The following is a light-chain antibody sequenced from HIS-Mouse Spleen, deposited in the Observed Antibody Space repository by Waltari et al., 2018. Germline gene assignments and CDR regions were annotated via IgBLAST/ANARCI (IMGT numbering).Light chain of an antibody. J-gene: IGLJ3*02. V-gene: IGLV5-45*02. CDR2: YKSDSDK. CDR3: MIWHSSAWV. CDR1: SGINVGTYR. Sequence: QAVLTQPSSLSASPGASASLTCTLRSGINVGTYRIYWYQQNPGSPAQYLLRYKSDSDKQQGSGVPSRFSGSKDASANAGILLISGLQSEDEADYYCMIWHSSAWVFGGGTKLTVL.